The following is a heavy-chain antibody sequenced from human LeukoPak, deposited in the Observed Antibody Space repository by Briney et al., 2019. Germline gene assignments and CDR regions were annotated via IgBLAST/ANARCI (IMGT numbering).Heavy chain of an antibody. CDR3: ARDTAARRPFDY. D-gene: IGHD6-6*01. V-gene: IGHV3-21*01. J-gene: IGHJ4*02. CDR2: ISSSSSCI. Sequence: GGSLRLSCAASGFTFSSYSMNWVRQAPGKGLEWVPSISSSSSCIYYADSVKGRFTISRDNAKNSLYLQMNSLRAEDTAVYYCARDTAARRPFDYWGQGTLVTVSS. CDR1: GFTFSSYS.